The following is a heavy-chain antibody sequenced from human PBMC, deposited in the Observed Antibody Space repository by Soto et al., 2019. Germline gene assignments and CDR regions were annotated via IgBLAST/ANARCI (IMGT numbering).Heavy chain of an antibody. J-gene: IGHJ6*02. CDR2: IYYSGST. D-gene: IGHD1-26*01. V-gene: IGHV4-31*03. CDR3: AREGTGKVETNNSYYYYYGMDV. CDR1: GGSISSGGYY. Sequence: QVQLQESGPGLVKPSQTLSLTCTVSGGSISSGGYYWSWIRQHPGKGLEWIGYIYYSGSTYYNPSLKSRVTISVDTSKNQFSLKLSSVTAADTAVYYCAREGTGKVETNNSYYYYYGMDVWGQGTTVTVSS.